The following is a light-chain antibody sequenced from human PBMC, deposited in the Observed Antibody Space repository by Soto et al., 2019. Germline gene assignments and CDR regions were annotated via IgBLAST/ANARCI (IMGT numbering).Light chain of an antibody. Sequence: ESMLTQSPGTLSLSPGERATLSCRASQSVSTRYLAWYQQKPGQAPRLLIYGASIRATGIPDRFSGSGSGPDFTLTISSLEPEDFAVYYCHQFASSPPAFTFGQGTKLEI. J-gene: IGKJ2*01. V-gene: IGKV3-20*01. CDR1: QSVSTRY. CDR2: GAS. CDR3: HQFASSPPAFT.